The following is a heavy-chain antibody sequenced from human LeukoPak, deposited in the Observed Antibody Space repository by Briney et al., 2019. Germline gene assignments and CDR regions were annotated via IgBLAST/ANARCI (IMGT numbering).Heavy chain of an antibody. V-gene: IGHV5-51*01. CDR1: GYSFTSYW. D-gene: IGHD3-10*01. CDR3: ARRYYYGSGSYSHFDY. CDR2: FYPGDSDT. Sequence: GESLKISCKGSGYSFTSYWIGWVRQMPGKGLEWMGIFYPGDSDTRYSPSFQGQVTISADKSISTAYLQWSSLKASDTAMYYCARRYYYGSGSYSHFDYWGQGTLVTVSS. J-gene: IGHJ4*02.